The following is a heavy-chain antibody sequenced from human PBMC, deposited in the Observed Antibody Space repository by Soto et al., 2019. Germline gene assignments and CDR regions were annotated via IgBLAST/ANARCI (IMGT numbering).Heavy chain of an antibody. V-gene: IGHV3-74*01. CDR2: INSDGSSS. CDR1: GFTFSSYW. Sequence: GGSLRLSCAASGFTFSSYWMHWVRQAPGKGLVWVSRINSDGSSSSYADSVKGRFTISRDNAKNTLYLQMNSLRAEDTAVYYCARDPCSGGSCYYGIDYWGQGTLVTVSS. D-gene: IGHD2-15*01. J-gene: IGHJ4*02. CDR3: ARDPCSGGSCYYGIDY.